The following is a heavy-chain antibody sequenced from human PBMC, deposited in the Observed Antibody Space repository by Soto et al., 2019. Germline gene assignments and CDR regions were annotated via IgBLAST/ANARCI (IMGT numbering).Heavy chain of an antibody. CDR3: VRERIAVADPERGYYDSSGTSSNYYYYGMDV. J-gene: IGHJ6*02. V-gene: IGHV1-69*13. CDR2: IIPIFGTA. Sequence: GASVKVSCKASGGTFSSYAISWVRQAPGQGLEWMGGIIPIFGTANYAQKFQGRVTITADESTSTAYMELSSLRSEDTAVYYCVRERIAVADPERGYYDSSGTSSNYYYYGMDVWGQGTTVTVSS. CDR1: GGTFSSYA. D-gene: IGHD3-22*01.